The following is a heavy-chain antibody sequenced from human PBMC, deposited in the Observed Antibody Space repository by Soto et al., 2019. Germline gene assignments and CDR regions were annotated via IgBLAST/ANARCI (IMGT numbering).Heavy chain of an antibody. CDR3: ARGGYYYENSGQNAYDY. V-gene: IGHV4-31*03. Sequence: PXETLSLTCTVAGCSISSGGYYWSWIRQHPGKGLEWIGYIYYGGSTYYNPSLKSRATISGDTSKNQFSLKLSSVTAADTAVYYCARGGYYYENSGQNAYDYWGQGILVTVSS. CDR2: IYYGGST. J-gene: IGHJ4*01. CDR1: GCSISSGGYY. D-gene: IGHD3-22*01.